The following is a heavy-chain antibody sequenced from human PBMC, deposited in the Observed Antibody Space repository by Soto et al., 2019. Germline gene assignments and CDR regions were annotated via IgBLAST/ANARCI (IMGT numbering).Heavy chain of an antibody. Sequence: GASVEVSCKASGYTFTSYAMHWVRQAPGQRLEWMGWINAGNGNTKYSQKFQGRVTITRDTSASTAYMELSSLRSEDTAVYYCARDKNMVRGATVRESGLGYWGQGTLVTVSS. CDR3: ARDKNMVRGATVRESGLGY. CDR1: GYTFTSYA. J-gene: IGHJ4*02. D-gene: IGHD3-10*01. CDR2: INAGNGNT. V-gene: IGHV1-3*01.